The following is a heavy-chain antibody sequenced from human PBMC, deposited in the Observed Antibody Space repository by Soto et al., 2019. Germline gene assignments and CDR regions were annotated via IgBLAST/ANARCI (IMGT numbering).Heavy chain of an antibody. CDR1: RFTFSEAW. Sequence: EVQLVESGGGLVKPGGSLRLSCAASRFTFSEAWMSWVRQVPGRGLEWVGRVKSRTDGGAIDYAAPVKGRFTISRDDSKDTLYLHMNSLKTEDTALYYCTDFARWGQGTLVTVSS. CDR3: TDFAR. V-gene: IGHV3-15*01. D-gene: IGHD6-6*01. J-gene: IGHJ4*02. CDR2: VKSRTDGGAI.